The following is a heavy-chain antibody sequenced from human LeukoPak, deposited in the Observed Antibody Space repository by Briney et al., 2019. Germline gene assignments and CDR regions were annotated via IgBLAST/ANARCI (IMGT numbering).Heavy chain of an antibody. Sequence: KESGPTLVNPTQTLTLTCTFSGFSLNTRGAGVGWIRQPPGRALEWLALIYWDDDRRYSPSLKSRLTITKDTSKNQVVLTITNMDPVDTATYFCAHRKNYYDSSVFDNWGQGTLVTVSS. D-gene: IGHD3-22*01. CDR1: GFSLNTRGAG. V-gene: IGHV2-5*02. CDR2: IYWDDDR. CDR3: AHRKNYYDSSVFDN. J-gene: IGHJ4*02.